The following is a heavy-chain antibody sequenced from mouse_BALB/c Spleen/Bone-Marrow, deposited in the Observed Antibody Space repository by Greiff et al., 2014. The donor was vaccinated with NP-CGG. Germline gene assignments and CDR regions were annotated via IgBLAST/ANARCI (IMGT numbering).Heavy chain of an antibody. CDR3: ARDGYYVFYAMDY. CDR2: INSNGGST. D-gene: IGHD2-3*01. CDR1: GFTSSSYG. J-gene: IGHJ4*01. Sequence: EVKVEESGGGLVQPGGSLKLSCAASGFTSSSYGMSWVRQTPDKRLELVATINSNGGSTYYPDSVKGRFTISRDNAKNTLYLQMSSLKSEDTAMYYCARDGYYVFYAMDYWGQGTSVTVSS. V-gene: IGHV5-6-3*01.